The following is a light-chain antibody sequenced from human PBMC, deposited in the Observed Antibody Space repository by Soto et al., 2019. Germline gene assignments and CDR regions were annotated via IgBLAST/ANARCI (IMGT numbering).Light chain of an antibody. CDR1: QSVSSN. V-gene: IGKV3-20*01. J-gene: IGKJ5*01. Sequence: EIVMTQSPATLSVSPGERATLSCRASQSVSSNLAWYHQKPGQAPRLLIYAASSRATDIPDRVSGIGSGTHFTLTISRLEPEDSAVYYCQQYGSSHPITFGQGTRLEIK. CDR3: QQYGSSHPIT. CDR2: AAS.